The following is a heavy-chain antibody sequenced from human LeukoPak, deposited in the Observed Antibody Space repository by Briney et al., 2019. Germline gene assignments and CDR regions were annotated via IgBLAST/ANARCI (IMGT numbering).Heavy chain of an antibody. CDR3: ARPGVVTNFDY. J-gene: IGHJ4*02. CDR2: IYYRGNT. D-gene: IGHD2-21*02. V-gene: IGHV4-59*08. Sequence: SETLSLTCTVSGYSISSYYWSWIRQPPGKGLEWIGYIYYRGNTIYHPSLKSRVTISVDTSNNQFSLKLSSVTAADTAVYYCARPGVVTNFDYWGQGTLVTVSS. CDR1: GYSISSYY.